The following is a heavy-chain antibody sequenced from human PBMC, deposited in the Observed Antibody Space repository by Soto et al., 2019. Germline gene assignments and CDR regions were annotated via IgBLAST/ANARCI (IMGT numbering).Heavy chain of an antibody. D-gene: IGHD6-6*01. V-gene: IGHV4-31*03. CDR1: GESISSGGYY. J-gene: IGHJ5*02. CDR3: ARASSSSSAADP. Sequence: PSETLSLTCNVSGESISSGGYYWSCIRHHPRKGLEWIGYIYDSESAYYNPSLKSRVTISMDTSKNHFAMRLSSVTDADTAVYYCARASSSSSAADPWGQGTLVTVSS. CDR2: IYDSESA.